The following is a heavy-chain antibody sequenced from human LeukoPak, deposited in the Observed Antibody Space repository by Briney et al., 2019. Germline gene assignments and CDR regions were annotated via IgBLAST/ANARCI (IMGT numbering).Heavy chain of an antibody. V-gene: IGHV3-9*01. CDR2: ISWNSGSI. D-gene: IGHD3-10*01. J-gene: IGHJ3*02. CDR1: GFTFDDYA. Sequence: GRSLRLSCAASGFTFDDYAMHWVRQAPGKGLEWVSGISWNSGSIGYADSVKGRFTISRDNAKNSLYLQMNSLRAEDTALYYCARGFCYYGSGSIDAFDIWGQGTMVTVSS. CDR3: ARGFCYYGSGSIDAFDI.